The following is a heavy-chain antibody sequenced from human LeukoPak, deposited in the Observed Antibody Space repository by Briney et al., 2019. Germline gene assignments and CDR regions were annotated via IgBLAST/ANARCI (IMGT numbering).Heavy chain of an antibody. CDR1: GGSINNNNYY. J-gene: IGHJ4*02. V-gene: IGHV4-39*01. CDR3: ARGLTGDFDY. CDR2: IYYSGSA. Sequence: PSETLSLTCTVSGGSINNNNYYWAWIRQPPGKGLEWIGSIYYSGSAYSNPSLKSRVTISVDTSKNQFSLKLTSVTAADTAVYYCARGLTGDFDYWGQGTLVTVSS. D-gene: IGHD1-20*01.